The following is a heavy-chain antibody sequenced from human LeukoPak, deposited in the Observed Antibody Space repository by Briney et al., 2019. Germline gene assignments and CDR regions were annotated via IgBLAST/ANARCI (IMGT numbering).Heavy chain of an antibody. CDR3: AKGPGKYYGSGSYPVFDY. D-gene: IGHD3-10*01. CDR1: GFSFSSYA. J-gene: IGHJ4*02. CDR2: ISGSGGST. Sequence: GGSLRLSCAASGFSFSSYAMGWVRQAPGKGLEWVSGISGSGGSTYYADPVKGRFTISRDNSKNTLYLQMNSLRAEDTAVYYCAKGPGKYYGSGSYPVFDYWGQGTLVTVSS. V-gene: IGHV3-23*01.